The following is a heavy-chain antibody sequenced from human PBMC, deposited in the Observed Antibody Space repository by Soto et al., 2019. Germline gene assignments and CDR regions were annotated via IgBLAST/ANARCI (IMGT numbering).Heavy chain of an antibody. D-gene: IGHD6-19*01. Sequence: SVKVSCKASGGTFSSYAINWVRQAPGQGLEWMGGIIPIFGTANYAQKFQGRVTITADESTSTAYMELSSLRSEDTAVYYCAREASENRGWYVYWGQGTLVTVSS. V-gene: IGHV1-69*13. CDR2: IIPIFGTA. J-gene: IGHJ4*02. CDR3: AREASENRGWYVY. CDR1: GGTFSSYA.